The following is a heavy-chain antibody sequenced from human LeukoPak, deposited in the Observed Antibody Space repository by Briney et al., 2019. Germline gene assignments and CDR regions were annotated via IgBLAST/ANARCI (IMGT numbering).Heavy chain of an antibody. J-gene: IGHJ5*02. V-gene: IGHV1-8*01. CDR1: GYTFTNYD. Sequence: ASVKVSFKASGYTFTNYDINWVRQGTGQGLGWMGWLNPNSGNTGYPQKFPGRVSMSKNTSINTAYMERSSLRSEDTAVYFCARRAGRLRDWFDPWGQGTLVTVSS. D-gene: IGHD4-17*01. CDR3: ARRAGRLRDWFDP. CDR2: LNPNSGNT.